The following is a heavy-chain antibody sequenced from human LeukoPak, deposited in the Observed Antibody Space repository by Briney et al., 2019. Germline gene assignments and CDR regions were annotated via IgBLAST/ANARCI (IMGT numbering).Heavy chain of an antibody. CDR1: GYTFTGYY. J-gene: IGHJ3*02. CDR2: INPSGGST. CDR3: ARAGRATDAFDI. D-gene: IGHD1-26*01. Sequence: GASVKVSCKASGYTFTGYYMHWVRQAPGQGLEWMGWINPSGGSTSYAQKFQGRVTMTRDTSTSTVYMELSSLRSEDTAVYYCARAGRATDAFDIWGQGTMVTVSS. V-gene: IGHV1-46*01.